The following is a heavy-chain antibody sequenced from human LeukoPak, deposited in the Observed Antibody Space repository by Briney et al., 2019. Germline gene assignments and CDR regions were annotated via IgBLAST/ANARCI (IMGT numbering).Heavy chain of an antibody. V-gene: IGHV1-2*02. D-gene: IGHD6-25*01. Sequence: AASVTVSCKASEYTFTGYYIHWVRQAPGQGLEWMGWINPNSGGTNYAQKFEDRVTMTRDTAISTAYMELSRLRSDDTAVYYCARGHFCSSVTDFWGQGTLVTVSS. CDR3: ARGHFCSSVTDF. CDR2: INPNSGGT. J-gene: IGHJ4*02. CDR1: EYTFTGYY.